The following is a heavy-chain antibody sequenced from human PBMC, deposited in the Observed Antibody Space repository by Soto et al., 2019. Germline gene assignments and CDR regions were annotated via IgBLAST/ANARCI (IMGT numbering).Heavy chain of an antibody. V-gene: IGHV4-31*03. CDR3: ARAIRGTVTTGINFDY. J-gene: IGHJ4*02. CDR2: IYYSGST. D-gene: IGHD4-17*01. CDR1: GGSISSGGYY. Sequence: QVQLQESGPGLVKPSQTLSLTCTVSGGSISSGGYYWSWIRQHPGKGLEWIGYIYYSGSTYYNPSLKSRVTISGDTSKNQFSLKLSSVTAADTAVYYCARAIRGTVTTGINFDYWGQGTLVTVSS.